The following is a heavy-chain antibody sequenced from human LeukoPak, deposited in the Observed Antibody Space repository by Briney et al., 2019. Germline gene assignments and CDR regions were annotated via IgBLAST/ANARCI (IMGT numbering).Heavy chain of an antibody. D-gene: IGHD2-2*01. Sequence: GGSLRLSCAASGFTFSSYSMNWVRQAPGKGLEWVSSISSSSSYIYYADSVRGRFTISRDNAKNSLYLQMNSLRAEDTAVYYCAIGPAAIPNNFDYWGQGTLVTVSS. J-gene: IGHJ4*02. CDR1: GFTFSSYS. CDR2: ISSSSSYI. CDR3: AIGPAAIPNNFDY. V-gene: IGHV3-21*01.